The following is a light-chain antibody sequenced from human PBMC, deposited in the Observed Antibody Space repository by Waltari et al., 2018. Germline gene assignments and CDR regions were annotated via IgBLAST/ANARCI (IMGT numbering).Light chain of an antibody. V-gene: IGKV1-17*01. CDR1: QGISNY. Sequence: DIQMTQSPSSLSASVGDRVTITCRASQGISNYLRWYQQNPGKAPKRLIYAASSLQSGVPRRFRGRGSGTEFTVRISSLQPEDLAAYYCVQYNNKGWTCGQGTKVDIK. J-gene: IGKJ1*01. CDR2: AAS. CDR3: VQYNNKGWT.